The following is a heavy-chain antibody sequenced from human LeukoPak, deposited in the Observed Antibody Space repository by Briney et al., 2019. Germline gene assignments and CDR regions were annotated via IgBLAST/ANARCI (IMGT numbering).Heavy chain of an antibody. J-gene: IGHJ5*02. CDR2: IWSDGSNI. V-gene: IGHV3-33*06. CDR1: GFTFSRYG. Sequence: GGSLRLSCAASGFTFSRYGMHWVRQSPGKRLEWVAVIWSDGSNIYYGDSVKGRFTISRDNSKNTLYLQMSSLRAEDTAVYYCAKSDWFDPWGQGTLVTVSS. CDR3: AKSDWFDP.